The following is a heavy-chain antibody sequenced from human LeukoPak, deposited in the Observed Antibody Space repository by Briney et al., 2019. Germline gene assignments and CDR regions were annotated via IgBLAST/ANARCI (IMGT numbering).Heavy chain of an antibody. D-gene: IGHD3-22*01. CDR1: GFTFSSYA. CDR3: AKDTSYYDSRYMDY. Sequence: HPGGSLRLSCAASGFTFSSYAMSWVRQAPGKGLEWVSAISGSGGSTYYADSVKGRFTISRDNSKNTLYLQMNSLRAEDTAVYYCAKDTSYYDSRYMDYWGQGTLVTVSS. CDR2: ISGSGGST. V-gene: IGHV3-23*01. J-gene: IGHJ4*02.